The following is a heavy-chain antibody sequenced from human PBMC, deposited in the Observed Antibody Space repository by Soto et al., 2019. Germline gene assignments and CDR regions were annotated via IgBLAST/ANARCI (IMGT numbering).Heavy chain of an antibody. Sequence: QVQLGQSGAEVKKPGASVKVSFKASVYTFTDYAMHWVRQAPGQRLEWMGWINAGNGNTKYSQKFQGRVTITRDTSASTAYMELSSLRSEDTAVYYCARGGSLYWYFDLWGRGTLVTVSS. CDR2: INAGNGNT. D-gene: IGHD1-26*01. CDR3: ARGGSLYWYFDL. V-gene: IGHV1-3*01. CDR1: VYTFTDYA. J-gene: IGHJ2*01.